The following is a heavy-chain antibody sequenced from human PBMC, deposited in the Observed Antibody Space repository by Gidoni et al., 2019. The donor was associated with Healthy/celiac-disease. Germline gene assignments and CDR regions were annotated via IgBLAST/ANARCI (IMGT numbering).Heavy chain of an antibody. CDR3: AVLGYCSGGSCYSPFPSVFFDY. V-gene: IGHV1-69*01. J-gene: IGHJ4*02. D-gene: IGHD2-15*01. CDR2: IIPIFGTA. Sequence: QVQLVQSGADVKKPGSSVKFSCKVSGATFSSYAISWVRQAPGQGLAWMGGIIPIFGTANYAQKFQGRVTITADQSTSTAYMELSSLRSEDTAVYYCAVLGYCSGGSCYSPFPSVFFDYGGQGTLVTVSS. CDR1: GATFSSYA.